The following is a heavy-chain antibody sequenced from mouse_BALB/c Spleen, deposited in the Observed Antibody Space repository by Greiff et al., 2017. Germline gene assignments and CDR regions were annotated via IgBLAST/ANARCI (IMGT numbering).Heavy chain of an antibody. Sequence: EVQLVESGGGLVQPGGSLRLSCATSGFTFTDNYMSWVRQPPGKALEWLGFIRNKAIGYTIEYSVSVKGLFTIFRDTSQSILYLQVMTLRAEDSATNCSARDRDGTCTMDYRGQGTSVTVSS. D-gene: IGHD3-1*01. V-gene: IGHV7-3*02. CDR1: GFTFTDNY. CDR3: ARDRDGTCTMDY. CDR2: IRNKAIGYTI. J-gene: IGHJ4*01.